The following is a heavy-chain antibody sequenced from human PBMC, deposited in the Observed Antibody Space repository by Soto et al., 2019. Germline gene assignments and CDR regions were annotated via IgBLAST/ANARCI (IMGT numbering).Heavy chain of an antibody. CDR2: IIPIFGTA. V-gene: IGHV1-69*01. CDR3: ARAGGRHSGGIDY. Sequence: QVQLVQSGAEVKKPGSSVKVSCKASGGTFSSYSINWVRQAPGQGLEWMGEIIPIFGTANYAQKFQGRVTITADESTSTAYIELSSLRSEDKAVYYCARAGGRHSGGIDYWGQGTLVTVSS. CDR1: GGTFSSYS. J-gene: IGHJ4*02. D-gene: IGHD1-26*01.